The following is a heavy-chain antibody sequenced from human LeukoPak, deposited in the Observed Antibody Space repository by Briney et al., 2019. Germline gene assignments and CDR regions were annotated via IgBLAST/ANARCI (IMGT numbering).Heavy chain of an antibody. V-gene: IGHV3-9*01. CDR2: ISWNSGSI. CDR1: GFAFDDYA. J-gene: IGHJ4*02. CDR3: AKAGFTIFGVVNLYYFDY. Sequence: GGSLRLSCAASGFAFDDYAMHWVRQAPGKGLEWVSGISWNSGSIGYADSVKGRFTISRDNAKNSLYLQMNSLRAEDTALYYCAKAGFTIFGVVNLYYFDYWGQGTLVTVSS. D-gene: IGHD3-3*01.